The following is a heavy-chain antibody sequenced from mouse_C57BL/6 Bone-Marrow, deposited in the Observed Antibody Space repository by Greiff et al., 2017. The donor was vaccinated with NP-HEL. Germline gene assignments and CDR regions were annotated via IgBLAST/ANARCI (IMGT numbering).Heavy chain of an antibody. Sequence: VKLLESGAELVRPGTSVKMSCKASGYTFTNYWIGWAKQRPGHGLEWIGDIYPGGGYTNYNEKFKGKATLTADKSSSTAYMQFSSLTSEDSAIYYCARLYYGYEYYFDYWGQGTTLTVSS. J-gene: IGHJ2*01. CDR2: IYPGGGYT. CDR3: ARLYYGYEYYFDY. V-gene: IGHV1-63*01. CDR1: GYTFTNYW. D-gene: IGHD2-2*01.